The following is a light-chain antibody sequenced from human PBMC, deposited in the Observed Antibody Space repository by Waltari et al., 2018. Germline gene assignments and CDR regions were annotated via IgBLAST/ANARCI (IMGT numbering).Light chain of an antibody. V-gene: IGLV4-69*01. CDR2: LNNDGSH. CDR3: QTWGTGTYWV. Sequence: QVVLTQSPSASASLGASVKLTCTLNNEHSHFAIAWHQQQPEKGPRYLMKLNNDGSHTKGDGIPVRFSGSSSGTERYLIISSLQSEDEAGYYCQTWGTGTYWVFGGGTKLTVL. J-gene: IGLJ3*02. CDR1: NEHSHFA.